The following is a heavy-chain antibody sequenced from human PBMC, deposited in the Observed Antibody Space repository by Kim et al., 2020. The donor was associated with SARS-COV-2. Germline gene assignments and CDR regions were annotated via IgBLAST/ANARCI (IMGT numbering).Heavy chain of an antibody. Sequence: ADSVTGQFTISRDNSKNTLYLQMNSLRAEDTAVYYCAKVAGGSGSSNFDYWGQGTLVTVSS. CDR3: AKVAGGSGSSNFDY. J-gene: IGHJ4*02. V-gene: IGHV3-23*01. D-gene: IGHD3-10*01.